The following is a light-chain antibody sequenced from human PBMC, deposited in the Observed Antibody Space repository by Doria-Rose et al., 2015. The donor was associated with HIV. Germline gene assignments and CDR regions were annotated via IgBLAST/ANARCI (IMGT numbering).Light chain of an antibody. V-gene: IGKV3-20*01. J-gene: IGKJ1*01. CDR3: HQYGTSWT. CDR2: DGS. Sequence: TQSPGTLSLSPGERATLSCRASQSFSSTYLAWYQQKPGQAPSLIIYDGSSRATGIPDRFSASGSGTDFTLTINRPEPEDFAPYYCHQYGTSWTFGQGTKVEI. CDR1: QSFSSTY.